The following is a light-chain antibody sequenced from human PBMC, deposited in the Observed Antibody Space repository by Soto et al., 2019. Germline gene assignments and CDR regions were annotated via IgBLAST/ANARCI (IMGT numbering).Light chain of an antibody. CDR3: GTWDSSLSGVI. CDR1: SSNIGNNF. Sequence: QAVVTQPPSVSAAPGQKVTISCSGSSSNIGNNFVSWYQQLPGTAPKLLMYENNQRPSGIADRFSGSKSGTSATLAITGLQTGDEADYYCGTWDSSLSGVIFGGGTKLTVL. J-gene: IGLJ2*01. V-gene: IGLV1-51*02. CDR2: ENN.